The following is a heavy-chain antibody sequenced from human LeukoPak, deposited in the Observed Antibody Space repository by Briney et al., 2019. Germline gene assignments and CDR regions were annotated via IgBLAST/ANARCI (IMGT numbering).Heavy chain of an antibody. V-gene: IGHV1-18*01. Sequence: GASVKVSCKASGYTFTSYGISWVRQAPGQGLEWMGWISAYNGNTNYAQKLQGRVTMTTDTSTSTAYMELRSLRSDDTAVYYCARDQGGIAAAGTNFDYWGQGTLVTVSS. CDR3: ARDQGGIAAAGTNFDY. D-gene: IGHD6-13*01. CDR2: ISAYNGNT. CDR1: GYTFTSYG. J-gene: IGHJ4*02.